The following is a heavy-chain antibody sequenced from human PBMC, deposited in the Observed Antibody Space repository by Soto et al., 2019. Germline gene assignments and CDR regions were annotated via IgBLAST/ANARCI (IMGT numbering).Heavy chain of an antibody. CDR1: GGSISSYY. Sequence: SETLSLTCTVSGGSISSYYWSWIRQPPGKGLEWIGYIYYSGSTNYNPSLKSRVTISVDTSKNQFSLKLSSVTAADTAVYYCARDGSGWSHLNWVDPWGQGTLVTVS. J-gene: IGHJ5*02. CDR2: IYYSGST. V-gene: IGHV4-59*01. CDR3: ARDGSGWSHLNWVDP. D-gene: IGHD6-19*01.